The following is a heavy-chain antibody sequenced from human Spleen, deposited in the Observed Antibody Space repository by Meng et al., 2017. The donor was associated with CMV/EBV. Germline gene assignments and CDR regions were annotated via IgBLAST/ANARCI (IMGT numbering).Heavy chain of an antibody. CDR3: ARDNAGFLGPVSYGMDV. V-gene: IGHV3-23*01. D-gene: IGHD3-3*01. CDR1: GFTFSSYA. Sequence: GESLKISCAASGFTFSSYAMSWVRQAPGKGLEWVSAISTSGTSTYYADSVKARFTISRDNSKNTLFLQMNSLRAEDTAVYYCARDNAGFLGPVSYGMDVWGQGTTVTVSS. J-gene: IGHJ6*02. CDR2: ISTSGTST.